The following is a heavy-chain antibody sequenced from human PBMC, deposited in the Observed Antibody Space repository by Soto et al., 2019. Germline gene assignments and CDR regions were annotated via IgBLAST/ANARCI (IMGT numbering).Heavy chain of an antibody. CDR2: IKGDGSIT. CDR3: ARGLRGAYGMDV. V-gene: IGHV3-74*01. D-gene: IGHD2-21*01. Sequence: EVQLVESGGGLVQPGGSLRLSCAASGFTFSDHWIHWVRQGPGEGRVWVSRIKGDGSITNYADSVKGRFTISRDNAKNTVYLQINSLRVEDTALYYCARGLRGAYGMDVWGQGATVTVSS. J-gene: IGHJ6*02. CDR1: GFTFSDHW.